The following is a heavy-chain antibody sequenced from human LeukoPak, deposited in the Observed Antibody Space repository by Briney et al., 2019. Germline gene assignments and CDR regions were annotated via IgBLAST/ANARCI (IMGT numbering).Heavy chain of an antibody. D-gene: IGHD1-1*01. CDR2: INHNGNVN. J-gene: IGHJ4*02. V-gene: IGHV3-7*01. CDR1: GFTFSSYW. Sequence: GGSLRLSCAASGFTFSSYWMNWARQAPGKGLEWVASINHNGNVNYYVDSVKGRFTISRDNAKSSLYLQMNNLRDEDTAVYYCAGRAGSTDYWGQGALVTVSS. CDR3: AGRAGSTDY.